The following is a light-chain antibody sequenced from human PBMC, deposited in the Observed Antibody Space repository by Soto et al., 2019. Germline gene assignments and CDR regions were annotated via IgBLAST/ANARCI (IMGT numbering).Light chain of an antibody. CDR1: QSVRSSY. CDR2: GAS. J-gene: IGKJ2*01. Sequence: EIVLTQSPGTLSLSPGDRATLSCRASQSVRSSYLAWYQQKPGQAPSLLIYGASSRATGIPDRFSGSGSGTDFTLTISRLEPEDFAVYYCQQYGSSPPYAFGQGTKVEIK. V-gene: IGKV3-20*01. CDR3: QQYGSSPPYA.